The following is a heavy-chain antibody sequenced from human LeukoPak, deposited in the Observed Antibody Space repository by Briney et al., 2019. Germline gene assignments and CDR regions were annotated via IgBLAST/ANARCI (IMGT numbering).Heavy chain of an antibody. CDR1: GGSFSGYY. J-gene: IGHJ4*02. D-gene: IGHD3-22*01. CDR3: ARGPITMIVAF. V-gene: IGHV4-34*01. Sequence: SETLSLTCAVYGGSFSGYYWSWIRQPPGKGPEWIGEINHSGSTNYNPSLKSRVTISVDTSKNQFSLKLSSVTAADTAVYYCARGPITMIVAFWGQGTLVTVSS. CDR2: INHSGST.